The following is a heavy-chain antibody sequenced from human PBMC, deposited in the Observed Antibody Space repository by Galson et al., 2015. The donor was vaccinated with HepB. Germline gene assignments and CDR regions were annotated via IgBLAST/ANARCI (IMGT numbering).Heavy chain of an antibody. CDR2: IYSDGTT. Sequence: SETLSLTCTVSGGSINNYYWTWIRQPAGKGLEWMGRIYSDGTTNYNPSLKSRLTISLDRSKNQFSLNLYSVTAADTAVYYCARSGYSYGWGYWGQGTLVTVSS. V-gene: IGHV4-4*07. D-gene: IGHD5-18*01. CDR3: ARSGYSYGWGY. CDR1: GGSINNYY. J-gene: IGHJ4*02.